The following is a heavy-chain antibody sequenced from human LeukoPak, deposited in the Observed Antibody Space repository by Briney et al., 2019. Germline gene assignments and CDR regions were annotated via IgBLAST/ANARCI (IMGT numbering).Heavy chain of an antibody. Sequence: GGSLRLSCAASGFTFRSYKMNWVRQALGKGLEWVSYISTTSSHIYYADSVKGRFTISRDNAKNSLYLQMNSLRVEDTAVYYCARDLVQLWSKDYWGQGTLVTVAS. D-gene: IGHD5-18*01. CDR1: GFTFRSYK. CDR3: ARDLVQLWSKDY. CDR2: ISTTSSHI. J-gene: IGHJ4*02. V-gene: IGHV3-48*03.